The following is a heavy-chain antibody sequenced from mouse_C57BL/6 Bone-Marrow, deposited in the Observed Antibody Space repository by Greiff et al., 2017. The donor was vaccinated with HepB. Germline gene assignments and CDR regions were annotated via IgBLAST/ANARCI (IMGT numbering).Heavy chain of an antibody. J-gene: IGHJ2*01. D-gene: IGHD1-1*01. CDR2: IYPGDGDT. V-gene: IGHV1-82*01. Sequence: QVQLQHSGPELVKPGASVKISCKASGYAFSSSWMNWVKQRPGKGLEWIGRIYPGDGDTNYNGKFKGKATLTADKSSSTAYMQLSSLTSEDSAVYFCARGTTVVATVDYWGQGTTLTVSS. CDR3: ARGTTVVATVDY. CDR1: GYAFSSSW.